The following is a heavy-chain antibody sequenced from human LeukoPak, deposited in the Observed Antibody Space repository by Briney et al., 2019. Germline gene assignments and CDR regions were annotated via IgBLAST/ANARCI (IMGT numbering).Heavy chain of an antibody. Sequence: ASVKVSCKASGYTFTSYGISWVRQAPGQGLEWMGWIGAYSGNTNYAQMLQGRATMTTDTSTSTAYMELRSLRSDDTAVYYCARVRGWGIDYWGQGTLVTVSS. D-gene: IGHD6-19*01. CDR3: ARVRGWGIDY. V-gene: IGHV1-18*01. CDR2: IGAYSGNT. J-gene: IGHJ4*02. CDR1: GYTFTSYG.